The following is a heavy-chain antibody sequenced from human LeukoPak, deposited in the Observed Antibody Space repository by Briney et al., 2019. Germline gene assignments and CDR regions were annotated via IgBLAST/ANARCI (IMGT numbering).Heavy chain of an antibody. CDR1: GFTFSSYA. J-gene: IGHJ4*02. CDR2: ISGSGGST. Sequence: GGSLRLSCAASGFTFSSYAMSWVRQAPGKGLEWVSAISGSGGSTYYADSVKGRFTISRDNSKNTLYLQMNSLRAEDTAVYYCAKGSSPYYDSSGYYFLDYWGQGTLVTVSS. CDR3: AKGSSPYYDSSGYYFLDY. V-gene: IGHV3-23*01. D-gene: IGHD3-22*01.